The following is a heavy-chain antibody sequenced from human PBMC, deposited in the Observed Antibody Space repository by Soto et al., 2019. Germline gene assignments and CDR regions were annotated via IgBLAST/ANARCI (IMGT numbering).Heavy chain of an antibody. D-gene: IGHD1-1*01. CDR1: GYTFTSYG. Sequence: ASMKVSFMASGYTFTSYGMSWVRQAPGQGLEWMGWISAYNGNTNYAQKLQGRVTMTTGTSTSTAYMELRSLRSDDTAVYYCARDPVERKWAFDKWGQGTMVTVSS. CDR2: ISAYNGNT. J-gene: IGHJ3*02. CDR3: ARDPVERKWAFDK. V-gene: IGHV1-18*01.